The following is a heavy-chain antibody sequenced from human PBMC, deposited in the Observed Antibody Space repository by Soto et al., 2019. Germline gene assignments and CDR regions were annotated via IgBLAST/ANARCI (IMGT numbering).Heavy chain of an antibody. V-gene: IGHV3-74*01. CDR2: IKTDGSST. CDR3: ARVGVGHYEFDY. D-gene: IGHD3-16*01. J-gene: IGHJ4*02. CDR1: GFTFSSYW. Sequence: EVQLVESGGALVQPGGSLRLSCAASGFTFSSYWMHWVRQAPGEGLVWVSRIKTDGSSTSYADSVKGRFTISRDNAKNTMYLQMNRLRAEDTAVYYCARVGVGHYEFDYWGQGTLVTVSS.